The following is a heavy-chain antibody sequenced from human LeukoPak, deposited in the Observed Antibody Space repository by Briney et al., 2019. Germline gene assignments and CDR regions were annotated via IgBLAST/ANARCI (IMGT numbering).Heavy chain of an antibody. CDR3: ARARSGYYFDY. V-gene: IGHV3-48*02. CDR1: GFTFSSYG. J-gene: IGHJ4*02. Sequence: PGGSLRLSCAASGFTFSSYGMSWVRQAPGKGLEWVSYISSSSTTVFYADSVKGRFTISRDNAKNSLYLQMNTPRDEDTAVYYCARARSGYYFDYWGQGTLVTVSS. CDR2: ISSSSTTV. D-gene: IGHD1-26*01.